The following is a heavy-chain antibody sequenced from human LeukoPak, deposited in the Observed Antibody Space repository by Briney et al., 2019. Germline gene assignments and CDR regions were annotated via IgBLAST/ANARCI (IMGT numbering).Heavy chain of an antibody. CDR2: IYYSGST. CDR1: GGSISSYY. J-gene: IGHJ6*02. Sequence: SQTLSLTCTVSGGSISSYYWSWIRQPPGKGLEWIGYIYYSGSTNYNPSLKSRVTISVDTSKNQFSLKQSSVTAADTAVYYCARGGTYYDFWSGYLEGMDVWGQGTTVTVSS. V-gene: IGHV4-59*08. D-gene: IGHD3-3*01. CDR3: ARGGTYYDFWSGYLEGMDV.